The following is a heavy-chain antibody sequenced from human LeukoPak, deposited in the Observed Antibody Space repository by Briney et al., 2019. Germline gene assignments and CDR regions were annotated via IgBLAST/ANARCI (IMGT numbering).Heavy chain of an antibody. V-gene: IGHV5-51*01. D-gene: IGHD2-2*01. Sequence: GESLKISCKGSGYSFTSYWISWVRQMPGKGLEWMGIIYPGDSDTRYSPSFQGQVTISADKSISTAYLQWSSLKASDTAMYYCARIDCSSTSCRTGFDYWGQGTLVTVSS. CDR1: GYSFTSYW. CDR2: IYPGDSDT. J-gene: IGHJ4*02. CDR3: ARIDCSSTSCRTGFDY.